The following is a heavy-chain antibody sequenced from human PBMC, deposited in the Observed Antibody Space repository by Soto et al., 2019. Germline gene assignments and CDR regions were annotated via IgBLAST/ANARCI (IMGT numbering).Heavy chain of an antibody. J-gene: IGHJ4*02. CDR3: ARSRIVGATTKFDY. Sequence: SETLSLTCAVYGGSFSGYYWSWIRQPPGKGLEWIGEINHSGSTNYNPSLKSRVTISVDTSKNQFSLKLSSVTAADTAVYYCARSRIVGATTKFDYWGQGTLVTVS. CDR2: INHSGST. CDR1: GGSFSGYY. V-gene: IGHV4-34*01. D-gene: IGHD1-26*01.